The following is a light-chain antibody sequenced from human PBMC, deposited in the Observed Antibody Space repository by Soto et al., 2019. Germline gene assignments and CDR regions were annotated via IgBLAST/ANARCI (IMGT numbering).Light chain of an antibody. J-gene: IGKJ1*01. CDR2: GTS. Sequence: EIVWTQSPGTLSLSPGERATLSGMASESLSSTSSAWYQQKPGQAPRVVIFGTSSRATGIPDRFSGSGSGTDFTLTISRLEPEDFAVYYCQQYSSSPRTFGQGTKVDIK. CDR3: QQYSSSPRT. V-gene: IGKV3-20*01. CDR1: ESLSSTS.